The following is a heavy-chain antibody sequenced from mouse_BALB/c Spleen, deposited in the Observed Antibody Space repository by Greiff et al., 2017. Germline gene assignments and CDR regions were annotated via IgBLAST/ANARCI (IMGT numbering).Heavy chain of an antibody. J-gene: IGHJ3*01. CDR3: ARSLITTGAWFAY. CDR1: GYTFTSYW. CDR2: IDPSDSYT. Sequence: QVQLQQSGAELAKPGASVKLSCKASGYTFTSYWMHWVKQRPGQGLEWIGEIDPSDSYTNYNQKFKGKATLTVDKSSSTAYMQLSSLTSEDSAVYYCARSLITTGAWFAYWGQGTLVTVAA. V-gene: IGHV1-69*02. D-gene: IGHD1-1*01.